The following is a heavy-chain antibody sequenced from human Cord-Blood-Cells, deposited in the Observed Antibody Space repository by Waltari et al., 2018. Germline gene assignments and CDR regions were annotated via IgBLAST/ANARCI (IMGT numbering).Heavy chain of an antibody. CDR2: IYYSGST. V-gene: IGHV4-59*11. CDR1: GGSISSHH. CDR3: ARGGPLIVVVPAARGEAFDI. Sequence: QVQLQESGPGLVKPSETLSLTGTVSGGSISSHHSSWIRQPPGKGLEWIGYIYYSGSTNYNPSLKSRVTISVDTSKNQFSLKLSSVTAADTAVYYCARGGPLIVVVPAARGEAFDIWGQGTMVTVSS. J-gene: IGHJ3*02. D-gene: IGHD2-2*01.